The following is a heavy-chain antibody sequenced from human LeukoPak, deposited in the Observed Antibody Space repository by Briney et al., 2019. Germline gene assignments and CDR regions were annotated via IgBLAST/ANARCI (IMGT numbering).Heavy chain of an antibody. J-gene: IGHJ4*02. CDR3: AKGYSGSGTYYTPFDY. CDR1: GFTFSSYA. V-gene: IGHV3-23*01. CDR2: ISGSGGAA. Sequence: GGSLRLSCAASGFTFSSYAMTWVRQAPGKGLESVAGISGSGGAAYHAGSVEGRFTISRDNSKNTLFLQMNSLRAEDTAVYYCAKGYSGSGTYYTPFDYWGQGTLVTVPA. D-gene: IGHD3-10*01.